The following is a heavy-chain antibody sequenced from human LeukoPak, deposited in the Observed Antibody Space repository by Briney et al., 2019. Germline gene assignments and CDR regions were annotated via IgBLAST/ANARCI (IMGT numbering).Heavy chain of an antibody. D-gene: IGHD6-13*01. CDR2: MNPNSGNT. Sequence: ASVKVSCKASGYTFTSYDINWVRQATGQGLEWMGWMNPNSGNTGYAQKFQGRVTMTRNTSISTAYMELSSLRSEDTAVYYCARGRRYSSSWHPIYYFDYWGQGTLVTVSS. CDR3: ARGRRYSSSWHPIYYFDY. J-gene: IGHJ4*02. V-gene: IGHV1-8*01. CDR1: GYTFTSYD.